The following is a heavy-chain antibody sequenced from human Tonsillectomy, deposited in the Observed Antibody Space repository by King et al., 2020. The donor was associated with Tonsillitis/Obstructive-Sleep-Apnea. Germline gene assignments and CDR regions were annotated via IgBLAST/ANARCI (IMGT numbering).Heavy chain of an antibody. CDR2: ISWNSGNI. CDR1: GFTFDDYP. V-gene: IGHV3-9*01. Sequence: VQLVESGGGLVQPGRSLRLSCAASGFTFDDYPMNWVRQAPGKGLEWVSGISWNSGNIGYADSVKGRFTISRDNAKNSLYLQMNSLRAEDTALYYCAKALLASWVYFDSWGQGTLVTVSS. CDR3: AKALLASWVYFDS. D-gene: IGHD2-8*02. J-gene: IGHJ4*02.